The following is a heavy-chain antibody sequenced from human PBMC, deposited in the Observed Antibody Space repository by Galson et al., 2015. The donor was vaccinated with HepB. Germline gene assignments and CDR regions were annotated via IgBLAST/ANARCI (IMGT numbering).Heavy chain of an antibody. V-gene: IGHV3-9*01. J-gene: IGHJ4*02. Sequence: SLRLSCAASGFTFDDYAMHWVRQAPGKGLEWVSGISWNSDIICYADSVKGRFTIARDSAKNSLYLQMNSLRPEDTALYYCARGYSYSKSPVDHWGQGTLVTVSS. CDR2: ISWNSDII. CDR3: ARGYSYSKSPVDH. CDR1: GFTFDDYA. D-gene: IGHD2-15*01.